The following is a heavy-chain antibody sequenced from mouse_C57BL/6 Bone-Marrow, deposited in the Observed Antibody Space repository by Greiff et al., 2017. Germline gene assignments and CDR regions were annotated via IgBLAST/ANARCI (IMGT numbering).Heavy chain of an antibody. CDR3: ARLRTTVVSYYFDY. Sequence: QVQLQQPGAELVMPGASVKLSCKASGYTFTSYWMHWVKQRPGQGLEWIGEIDPSDSYTNYNQKFKGKSTLTVDKSSSTAYMQLSSVTSEDSAVYYCARLRTTVVSYYFDYWGQGTTLTVSS. D-gene: IGHD1-1*01. CDR2: IDPSDSYT. CDR1: GYTFTSYW. J-gene: IGHJ2*01. V-gene: IGHV1-69*01.